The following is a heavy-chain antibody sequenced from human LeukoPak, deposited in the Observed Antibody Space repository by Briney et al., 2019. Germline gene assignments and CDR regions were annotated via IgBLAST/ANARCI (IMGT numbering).Heavy chain of an antibody. CDR1: GFTFSSYW. D-gene: IGHD6-19*01. J-gene: IGHJ3*02. CDR3: ARLHISGYDAFDI. V-gene: IGHV3-7*01. CDR2: IKQDGSEK. Sequence: GGSLRLSCAASGFTFSSYWMSWVRQAPGKGLEWVANIKQDGSEKYYVDSVKGRFTISRDNAKNSLYLQMNSLRAEDTAVYYCARLHISGYDAFDIWGQGAMVTVSS.